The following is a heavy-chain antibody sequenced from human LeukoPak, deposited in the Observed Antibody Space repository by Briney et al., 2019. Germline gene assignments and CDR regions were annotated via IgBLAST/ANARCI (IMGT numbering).Heavy chain of an antibody. CDR3: ARQDVVNWFDP. V-gene: IGHV4-59*08. Sequence: SETLSLTCTVSGGSISSYYWSWIRQPPGKGLEWIGYIYYSGSTNYNPSLKSRVTISVDTSKNQFSLKLSSVTAADTAVYYCARQDVVNWFDPWGQGTLVTVSA. J-gene: IGHJ5*02. CDR1: GGSISSYY. D-gene: IGHD2-21*01. CDR2: IYYSGST.